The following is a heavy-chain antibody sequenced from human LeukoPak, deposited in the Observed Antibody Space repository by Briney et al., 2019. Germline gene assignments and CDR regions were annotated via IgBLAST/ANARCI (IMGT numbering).Heavy chain of an antibody. CDR1: GGTFSSYA. CDR3: AAYDFWSGYPLDP. CDR2: IIPIFGTA. J-gene: IGHJ5*02. D-gene: IGHD3-3*01. Sequence: SVKVSCKASGGTFSSYAIRWVRQAPGQGLEWMGGIIPIFGTANYAQKFQGRVTITADESTSTAYMELGSLRSEDTAVYYCAAYDFWSGYPLDPWGQGTLVTVSS. V-gene: IGHV1-69*13.